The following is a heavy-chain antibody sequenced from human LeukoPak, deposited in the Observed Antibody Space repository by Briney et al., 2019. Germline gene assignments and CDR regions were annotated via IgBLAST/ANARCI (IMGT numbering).Heavy chain of an antibody. D-gene: IGHD3-22*01. J-gene: IGHJ6*03. Sequence: PSETLSLTCTVSGGSISSYYWSWIRQPPGKGLEWIGYIYYSGSTNYNPSLKSRGTISVDTSKNQVSLKLSSVTAADTAVYYCARVGSSGYYGYYYYYMDVWGKGTTVTVSS. CDR3: ARVGSSGYYGYYYYYMDV. V-gene: IGHV4-59*01. CDR1: GGSISSYY. CDR2: IYYSGST.